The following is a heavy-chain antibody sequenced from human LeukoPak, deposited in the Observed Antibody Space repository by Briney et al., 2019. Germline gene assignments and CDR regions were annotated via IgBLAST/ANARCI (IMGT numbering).Heavy chain of an antibody. CDR1: GFTFSSYW. CDR3: AKRVSGWYQVDY. J-gene: IGHJ4*02. D-gene: IGHD6-19*01. V-gene: IGHV3-7*03. CDR2: INHNGNVN. Sequence: PGGSLRLSCAASGFTFSSYWMNWARQAPGKGLEWVASINHNGNVNYYVDSVKGRFTISRDNSENTLYLQMNSLRVEDTAVYYCAKRVSGWYQVDYWGQGTLVTVSS.